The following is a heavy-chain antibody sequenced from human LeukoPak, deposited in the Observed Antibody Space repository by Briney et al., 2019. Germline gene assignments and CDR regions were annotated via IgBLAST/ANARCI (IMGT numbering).Heavy chain of an antibody. CDR3: ARETHSSGRFDP. Sequence: SETLSLTCTVSGGSISSSSYYWGWIRQPPGKGLEWIGSIYYSGSTYYNPSLKGRVTISVDTSKNQFSLKLSSVTAADTAVYYCARETHSSGRFDPWGQGTLVTVSS. D-gene: IGHD6-19*01. J-gene: IGHJ5*02. CDR2: IYYSGST. V-gene: IGHV4-39*07. CDR1: GGSISSSSYY.